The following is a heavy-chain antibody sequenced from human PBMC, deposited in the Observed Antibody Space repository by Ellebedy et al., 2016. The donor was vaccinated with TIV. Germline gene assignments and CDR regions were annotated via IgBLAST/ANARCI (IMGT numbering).Heavy chain of an antibody. CDR2: IYYSGST. V-gene: IGHV4-59*01. D-gene: IGHD3-10*01. CDR3: ATLHYGSGSRRLVDY. CDR1: GGSISSYY. Sequence: SETLSLXXTVSGGSISSYYWSWIRQPPGKGLEWIGYIYYSGSTNYNPSLKSRVTISVDTSKNQFSLKLSSVTAADTAVYYCATLHYGSGSRRLVDYWGQGTLVTVSS. J-gene: IGHJ4*02.